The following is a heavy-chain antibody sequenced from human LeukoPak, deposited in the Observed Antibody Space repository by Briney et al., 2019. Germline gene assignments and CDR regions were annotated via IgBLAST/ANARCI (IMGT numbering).Heavy chain of an antibody. CDR2: MNPNSGNT. CDR1: GYTFTSYD. CDR3: AIRPKNSSGWYYFDY. D-gene: IGHD6-19*01. V-gene: IGHV1-8*01. Sequence: ASVKVSCKASGYTFTSYDINWVRQATGQGLEWMGWMNPNSGNTGYAQKFQGRVTMTRNTSISTAYMELSSLRSEDTAVYYCAIRPKNSSGWYYFDYWGQGTLVTVSS. J-gene: IGHJ4*02.